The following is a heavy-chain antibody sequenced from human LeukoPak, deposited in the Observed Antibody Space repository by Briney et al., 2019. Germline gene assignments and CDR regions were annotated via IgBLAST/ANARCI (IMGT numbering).Heavy chain of an antibody. CDR3: ARRGYHDSSGYDY. CDR1: GFTFSSYA. CDR2: ISGRGADI. D-gene: IGHD3-22*01. Sequence: GGSLRLSCAASGFTFSSYAMNWVRQAPGKGLEWVSSISGRGADIYYADSVKGRFTISRDNAKNSVFLQMNNLRVEDTAIYYCARRGYHDSSGYDYWGQGTPVTVSS. V-gene: IGHV3-21*06. J-gene: IGHJ4*02.